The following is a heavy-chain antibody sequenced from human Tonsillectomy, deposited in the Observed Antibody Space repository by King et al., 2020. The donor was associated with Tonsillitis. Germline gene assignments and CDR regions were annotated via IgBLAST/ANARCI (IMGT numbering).Heavy chain of an antibody. CDR1: GFTFSSYA. J-gene: IGHJ4*02. V-gene: IGHV3-23*04. Sequence: VQLVESGGGLVQPGGSLRLSCAASGFTFSSYAMSWVRQAPGKGLEWVSAISGSGGSTYYADSVKGRFTISRDNSKNTLYLQVNSLRAADTAVYYCAKVDRYDFWSGYYTDYWGQGTLVTVSS. CDR3: AKVDRYDFWSGYYTDY. D-gene: IGHD3-3*01. CDR2: ISGSGGST.